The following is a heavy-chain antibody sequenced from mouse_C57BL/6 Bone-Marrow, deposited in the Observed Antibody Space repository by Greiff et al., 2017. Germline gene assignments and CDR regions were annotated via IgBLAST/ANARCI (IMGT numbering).Heavy chain of an antibody. D-gene: IGHD2-2*01. V-gene: IGHV5-2*01. Sequence: EVKVVESGGGLVQPGESLKLSCESNEYEFPSHDMSWAPKTPEKRRGLVAPIISDGGSTYYPDTMERRFIISRDNTKKTLYLQMSSLRSEDTALYYCASSYGYEDYYAMDYWGQGTSVTVSS. CDR1: EYEFPSHD. CDR3: ASSYGYEDYYAMDY. CDR2: IISDGGST. J-gene: IGHJ4*01.